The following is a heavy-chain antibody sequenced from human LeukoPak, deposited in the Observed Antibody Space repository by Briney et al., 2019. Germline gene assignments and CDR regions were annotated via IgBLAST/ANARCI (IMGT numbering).Heavy chain of an antibody. CDR1: GGSISSSNW. D-gene: IGHD3-10*01. J-gene: IGHJ4*02. V-gene: IGHV4-4*02. CDR3: ASGLLWFGEFIDY. CDR2: IYHSGST. Sequence: PSETLSLTCAVSGGSISSSNWWSWVRQPPGKGLEWIGEIYHSGSTNYNPSLKSRVTISVDTSKNQFSLKLSSVTAADTAVYYCASGLLWFGEFIDYWGQGTLVTVSS.